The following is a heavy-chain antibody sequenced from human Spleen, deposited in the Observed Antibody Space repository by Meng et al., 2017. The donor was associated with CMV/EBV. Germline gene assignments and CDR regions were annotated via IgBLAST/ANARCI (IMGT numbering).Heavy chain of an antibody. CDR1: GDYC. CDR2: IYNSGST. J-gene: IGHJ4*02. V-gene: IGHV4-30-4*08. CDR3: ARGGVWDCSSTSCFGEGLDS. Sequence: GDYCWSWIRKSPGKGMEWIGLIYNSGSTYYNPSLKRRIGISIDTSKNQFSLKLNSMTAADTAVYYCARGGVWDCSSTSCFGEGLDSWGQGTLVTVSS. D-gene: IGHD2-2*01.